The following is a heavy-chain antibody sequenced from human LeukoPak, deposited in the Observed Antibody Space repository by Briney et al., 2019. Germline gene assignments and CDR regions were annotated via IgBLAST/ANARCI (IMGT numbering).Heavy chain of an antibody. V-gene: IGHV4-59*01. CDR1: GGSISTYD. Sequence: SETLSLTCTVSGGSISTYDWSWIRQPPGKGLEWIGYVYDSGSTNYNPSLKSRANISVDTSKNQFSLNLSSVTAADTAVYYCASPSGEWEYFRHWAQGTLVTVSS. J-gene: IGHJ1*01. CDR2: VYDSGST. CDR3: ASPSGEWEYFRH. D-gene: IGHD2-15*01.